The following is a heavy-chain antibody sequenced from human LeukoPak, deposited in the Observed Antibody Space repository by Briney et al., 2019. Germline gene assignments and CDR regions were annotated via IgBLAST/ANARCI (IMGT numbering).Heavy chain of an antibody. V-gene: IGHV4-31*03. Sequence: ASQTLSLTCTVSGDSISSGGYYCSWIRQPPGKGLEWIGYIYHSGSAYYNPSLKSRVTISVDTSKNQFSLKLSSVAAADTAVYFCARGVYGTVKGGLDYWGQGTLVTVSS. J-gene: IGHJ4*02. CDR1: GDSISSGGYY. D-gene: IGHD3-10*01. CDR2: IYHSGSA. CDR3: ARGVYGTVKGGLDY.